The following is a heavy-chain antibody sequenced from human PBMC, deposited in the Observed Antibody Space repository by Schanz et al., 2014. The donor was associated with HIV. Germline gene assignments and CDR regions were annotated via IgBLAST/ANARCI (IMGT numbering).Heavy chain of an antibody. CDR3: ARDRVSGSSSSSWFDP. J-gene: IGHJ5*02. D-gene: IGHD6-6*01. Sequence: EVQLVESGGGLVQPGRSLRLSCAGSGFTFGNYAMHWVRQAPGKGLEWVSGISWNSGIIGYADSVKGRFSISRDNAKNSLYLQIISLTAEDTAMYYCARDRVSGSSSSSWFDPWGQGTLVTVSS. CDR2: ISWNSGII. CDR1: GFTFGNYA. V-gene: IGHV3-9*01.